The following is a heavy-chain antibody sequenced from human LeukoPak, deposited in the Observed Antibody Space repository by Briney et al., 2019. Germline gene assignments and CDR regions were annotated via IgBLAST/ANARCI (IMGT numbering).Heavy chain of an antibody. CDR2: IYYSGST. J-gene: IGHJ4*02. CDR1: GGSISSYY. CDR3: ARSIGIAVAGTIDY. V-gene: IGHV4-59*01. Sequence: PSETLSLTCTVSGGSISSYYWSWIRQPPGKGLEWIGYIYYSGSTNYNPSLKSRVTISVDTSKNQFSLKLSSVTAADTAVYYCARSIGIAVAGTIDYWGQGTLVTVSS. D-gene: IGHD6-19*01.